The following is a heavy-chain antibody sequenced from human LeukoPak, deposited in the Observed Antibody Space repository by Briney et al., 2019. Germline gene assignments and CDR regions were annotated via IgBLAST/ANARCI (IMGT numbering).Heavy chain of an antibody. CDR2: INPSGGST. J-gene: IGHJ6*02. D-gene: IGHD3-10*02. CDR3: ARALAVPLDYYGMDV. Sequence: ASVTVSCKASGYTFTSYYMHWLRQAPGQGLEWMGIINPSGGSTSYAQKFQGRVTMTRDTSTSTVYMELSSLRSEDTAVYYCARALAVPLDYYGMDVWGQGTTVTVSS. CDR1: GYTFTSYY. V-gene: IGHV1-46*01.